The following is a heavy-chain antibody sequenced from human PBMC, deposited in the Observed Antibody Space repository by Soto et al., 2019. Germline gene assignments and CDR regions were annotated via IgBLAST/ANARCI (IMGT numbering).Heavy chain of an antibody. D-gene: IGHD5-18*01. V-gene: IGHV3-23*01. CDR1: GFTFSSYA. CDR2: ISGSGGST. J-gene: IGHJ5*02. Sequence: AGGSLRLSCAASGFTFSSYAMSWVRQPPGKGLEWVSAISGSGGSTYYADSVKGRFTISRDNSKNTLYLQMNSLRAEDTAVYYCAKDMHRGYRYGRPYNWLDPWGQGTLVTVYS. CDR3: AKDMHRGYRYGRPYNWLDP.